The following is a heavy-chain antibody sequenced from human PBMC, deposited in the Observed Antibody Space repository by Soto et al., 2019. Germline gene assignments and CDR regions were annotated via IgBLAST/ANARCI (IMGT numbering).Heavy chain of an antibody. Sequence: GGSLRLSCAASGFTFSSYWMHWVRQAPGKGLVWVSRINNDGSSTSYADSVKGRFTISRDNAKNTLYLQMNRLRAEDTDVYYCSRGHYDILTGYFHNYYYGMDVWGQGTTVTVSS. CDR1: GFTFSSYW. CDR2: INNDGSST. J-gene: IGHJ6*02. V-gene: IGHV3-74*01. CDR3: SRGHYDILTGYFHNYYYGMDV. D-gene: IGHD3-9*01.